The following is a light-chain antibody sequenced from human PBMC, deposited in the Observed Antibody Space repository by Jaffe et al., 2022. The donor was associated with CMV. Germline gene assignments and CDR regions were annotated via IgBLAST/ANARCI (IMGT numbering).Light chain of an antibody. CDR1: SSNIGSHF. V-gene: IGLV1-47*01. Sequence: QSVLTQPPSASETPGQRVTISCSGSSSNIGSHFVSWYQQLSGTAPKLLIYRNNQRPSGVPDRFSGSKSGTLASLAISGLRSEDEADYYCAAWDDSLSGWVFGGGTKLTVL. CDR3: AAWDDSLSGWV. CDR2: RNN. J-gene: IGLJ3*02.